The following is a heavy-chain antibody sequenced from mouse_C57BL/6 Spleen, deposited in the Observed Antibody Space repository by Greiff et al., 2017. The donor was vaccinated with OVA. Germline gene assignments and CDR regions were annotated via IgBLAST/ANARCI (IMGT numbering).Heavy chain of an antibody. CDR1: GYTFTSYG. V-gene: IGHV1-81*01. CDR2: IYPRSGNT. J-gene: IGHJ2*01. Sequence: QVHVKQSGAELARPGASVKLSCKASGYTFTSYGISWVKQRTGQGLEWIGEIYPRSGNTYYNEKFKGKATLTADKSSSTAYMELRSLTSEDSAVYFCARERYGSPLYYFDYWGQGTTLTVSS. CDR3: ARERYGSPLYYFDY. D-gene: IGHD1-1*01.